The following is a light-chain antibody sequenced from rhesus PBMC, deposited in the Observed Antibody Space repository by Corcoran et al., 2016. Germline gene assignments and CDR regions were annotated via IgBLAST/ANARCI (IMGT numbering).Light chain of an antibody. CDR2: KAS. V-gene: IGKV1-25*01. CDR3: QHGYGILFT. CDR1: QGISNN. Sequence: DIQMTQSPSSLSASVGDRVTITCRASQGISNNLAWYQQKPGKVPKLLIYKASTLQSGIPSRFSGSGSGTVFTLTISSLQPEDFATFYCQHGYGILFTFGPGTKLDIK. J-gene: IGKJ3*01.